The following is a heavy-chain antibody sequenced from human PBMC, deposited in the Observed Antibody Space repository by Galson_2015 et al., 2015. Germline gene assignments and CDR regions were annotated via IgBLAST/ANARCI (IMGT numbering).Heavy chain of an antibody. D-gene: IGHD4-17*01. CDR3: ARDRLLWIQLWQVRVEDYGDYPHYGMDV. Sequence: SVKVSCKASGGTFSSYAISWVRQAPGQGLEWMGGIIPIFGTANYAQKFQGRVTITADESTSTAYTELSSLRSEDTAVYYCARDRLLWIQLWQVRVEDYGDYPHYGMDVWGQGTTVTVSS. CDR2: IIPIFGTA. CDR1: GGTFSSYA. J-gene: IGHJ6*02. V-gene: IGHV1-69*13.